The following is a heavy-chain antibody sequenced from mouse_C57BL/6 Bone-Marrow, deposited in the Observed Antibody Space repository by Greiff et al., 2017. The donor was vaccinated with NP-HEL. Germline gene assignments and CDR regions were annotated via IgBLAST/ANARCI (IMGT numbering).Heavy chain of an antibody. CDR2: IYPRSGNT. V-gene: IGHV1-81*01. Sequence: QVQLQQSGAELARPGASVKLSCKASGYTFTSYGISWVKQRTGQGLEWIGEIYPRSGNTYYNEKFKGKATLTADKSSSTAYMELRSLTSEDSAVYFCARGGGLRQYYAMDYWGQGTSVTVSS. CDR3: ARGGGLRQYYAMDY. J-gene: IGHJ4*01. CDR1: GYTFTSYG. D-gene: IGHD2-4*01.